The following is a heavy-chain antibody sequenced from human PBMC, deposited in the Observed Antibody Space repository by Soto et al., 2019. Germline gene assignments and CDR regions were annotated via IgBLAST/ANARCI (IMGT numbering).Heavy chain of an antibody. CDR1: GFTFISYA. Sequence: PGGSLRLSCAASGFTFISYAMNWVRRAPGKGLEWVSAISGTGDRRYYADSVKGRFTISRDNSKNTLYLQMNSLRAEDTAVFFCAKVGSHGGSHYDAFDIWGQGTTVTVSS. CDR2: ISGTGDRR. CDR3: AKVGSHGGSHYDAFDI. V-gene: IGHV3-23*01. J-gene: IGHJ3*02. D-gene: IGHD1-26*01.